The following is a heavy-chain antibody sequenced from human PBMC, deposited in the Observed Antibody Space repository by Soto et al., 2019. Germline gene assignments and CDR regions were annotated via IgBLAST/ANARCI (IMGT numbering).Heavy chain of an antibody. D-gene: IGHD6-13*01. J-gene: IGHJ4*02. CDR2: ISGSGGST. CDR1: GFTFSSFA. V-gene: IGHV3-23*01. CDR3: ARGLSAGKGSPPDF. Sequence: GGSLRLSCAASGFTFSSFAMSWVRQAPGKGLDWVSAISGSGGSTYSADSVKGRFTISRDNSKNTLYLQMSSLRAEDTAVYYCARGLSAGKGSPPDFWGQGSLVTVSS.